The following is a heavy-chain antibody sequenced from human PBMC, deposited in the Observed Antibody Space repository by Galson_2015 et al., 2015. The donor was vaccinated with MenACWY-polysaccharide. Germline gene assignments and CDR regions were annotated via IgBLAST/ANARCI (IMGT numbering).Heavy chain of an antibody. CDR3: TRSLTTAGAKYYFDS. V-gene: IGHV3-49*04. CDR1: GFTFADHA. D-gene: IGHD3-9*01. CDR2: IRSKAYGRTT. Sequence: SLRLSCTASGFTFADHALTWVRQAPGKGLEWVGFIRSKAYGRTTEFAASVKGRFTISRDDSKSIAYLQMNSLKNEDTAVYYCTRSLTTAGAKYYFDSWGRGTLVTVSS. J-gene: IGHJ4*02.